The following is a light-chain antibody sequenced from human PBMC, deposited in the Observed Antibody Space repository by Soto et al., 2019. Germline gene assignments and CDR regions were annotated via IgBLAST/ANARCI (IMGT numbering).Light chain of an antibody. J-gene: IGKJ4*01. CDR2: DAS. CDR3: QQRSNWPPWLT. CDR1: QSVSSY. Sequence: EIVLTQSPATLSLSPGERATLSCRASQSVSSYFAWYQQKPGQAPRLLIYDASNRATGIPARFSGSGSGTDFTLTISSLEPEDFAVYYCQQRSNWPPWLTFGGGTKVEIK. V-gene: IGKV3-11*01.